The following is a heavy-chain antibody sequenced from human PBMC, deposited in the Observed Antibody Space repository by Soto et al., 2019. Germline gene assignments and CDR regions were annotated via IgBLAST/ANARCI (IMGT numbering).Heavy chain of an antibody. CDR1: GYTLTELS. CDR3: ATITDYYYYYMDV. Sequence: ASVKVSCKVSGYTLTELSMHWVRQAPGKGFEWMGGFDPEDGETIYAQKFQGRVTMTEDTSTDTAYMELSSLRSEDTAVYYCATITDYYYYYMDVWGKGTTVTVSS. J-gene: IGHJ6*03. D-gene: IGHD3-16*01. CDR2: FDPEDGET. V-gene: IGHV1-24*01.